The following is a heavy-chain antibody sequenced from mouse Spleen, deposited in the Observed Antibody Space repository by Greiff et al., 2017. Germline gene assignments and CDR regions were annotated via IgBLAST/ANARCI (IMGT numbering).Heavy chain of an antibody. V-gene: IGHV3-6*01. D-gene: IGHD3-1*01. J-gene: IGHJ3*01. CDR1: GYSITSGYY. Sequence: EVQVVESGPGLVKPSQSLSLTCSVTGYSITSGYYWNWIRQFPGNKLEWMGYISYDGSNNYNPSLKNRISITRDTSKNQFFLKLNSVTTEDTATYYCATARATLAWFAYWGQGTLVTVSA. CDR2: ISYDGSN. CDR3: ATARATLAWFAY.